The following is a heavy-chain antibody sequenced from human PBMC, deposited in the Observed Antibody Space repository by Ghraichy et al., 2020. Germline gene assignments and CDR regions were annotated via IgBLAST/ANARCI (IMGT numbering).Heavy chain of an antibody. D-gene: IGHD7-27*01. CDR3: AREAGEREYYFDY. J-gene: IGHJ4*02. CDR1: GGSISSSNW. Sequence: SETLSLTCAVSGGSISSSNWWSWVRQPPGKGLEWIGDIYHSGSTNYNPSLKSRVTISVDKSKNQFSLKLSSVTAADTDVYYCAREAGEREYYFDYWGQGTLVTVSS. CDR2: IYHSGST. V-gene: IGHV4-4*02.